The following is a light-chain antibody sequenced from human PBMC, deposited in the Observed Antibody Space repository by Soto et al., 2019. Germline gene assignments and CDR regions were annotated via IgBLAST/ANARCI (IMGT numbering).Light chain of an antibody. Sequence: EIVLTQSPATLSLSPGERATLSCRASQSVSSYLAWYQQKPGQAPRLLIYDASNRATGIAARFSGSGSGTDFTHTISSLEPEDFAVYYCQQRSNWPLTFGGGTKVEIK. J-gene: IGKJ4*01. CDR2: DAS. CDR3: QQRSNWPLT. CDR1: QSVSSY. V-gene: IGKV3-11*01.